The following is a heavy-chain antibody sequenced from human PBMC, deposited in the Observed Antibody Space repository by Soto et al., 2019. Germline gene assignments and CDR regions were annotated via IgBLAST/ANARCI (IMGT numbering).Heavy chain of an antibody. Sequence: SETLSLTCTVSGGSISSSSYYWGWIRQPPGKGLEWIGSIYYSGNTYYNPSLKSRVTISVDTTKNQFSLKLSSVTAADTAVYYCARHLRVYGFLTGYQVFDYWGQGALVTVSS. J-gene: IGHJ4*02. V-gene: IGHV4-39*01. D-gene: IGHD3-9*01. CDR2: IYYSGNT. CDR3: ARHLRVYGFLTGYQVFDY. CDR1: GGSISSSSYY.